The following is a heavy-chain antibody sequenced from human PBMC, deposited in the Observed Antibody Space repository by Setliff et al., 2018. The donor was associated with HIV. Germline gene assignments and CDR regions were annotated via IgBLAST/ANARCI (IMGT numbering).Heavy chain of an antibody. J-gene: IGHJ4*02. CDR1: GYTFTDYY. Sequence: GASVKVSCKVSGYTFTDYYMHWVQQAPGKGLEWMGLVDPEDGETIYAEKFQGRVTITADTSTDTAYMELSSLRSEDTAVYYCATGGGPETYYYDSSGYNYWGQGTLSPSPQ. V-gene: IGHV1-69-2*01. CDR3: ATGGGPETYYYDSSGYNY. CDR2: VDPEDGET. D-gene: IGHD3-22*01.